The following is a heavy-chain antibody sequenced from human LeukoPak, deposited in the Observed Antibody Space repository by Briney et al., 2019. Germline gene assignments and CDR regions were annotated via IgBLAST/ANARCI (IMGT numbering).Heavy chain of an antibody. CDR3: ATRGSQYSGAWFDY. CDR2: MSSSSGTI. J-gene: IGHJ5*01. Sequence: GGSLRLSCAASGITLSTYARNWVRQAPGKGPEWLSYMSSSSGTIYYADSVKGRFTISRDNAKNSLYLQMTSLRDEDTAVYYCATRGSQYSGAWFDYWGQGTLVTVSS. D-gene: IGHD6-19*01. V-gene: IGHV3-48*02. CDR1: GITLSTYA.